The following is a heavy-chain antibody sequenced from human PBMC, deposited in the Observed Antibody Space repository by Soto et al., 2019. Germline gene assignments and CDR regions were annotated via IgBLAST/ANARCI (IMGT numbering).Heavy chain of an antibody. V-gene: IGHV1-69*02. Sequence: QVQLVQSGAEVKKPGSSVKVSCKASGGTFSSYTISWVRQAPGQGLEWMGRIIPILGIANYAQKFQGRVMITADKSTSTAYMELSSLRSEDTAVYYCARGNVNGDYYYMDVWGKGTTVTVSS. CDR1: GGTFSSYT. J-gene: IGHJ6*03. D-gene: IGHD3-10*01. CDR2: IIPILGIA. CDR3: ARGNVNGDYYYMDV.